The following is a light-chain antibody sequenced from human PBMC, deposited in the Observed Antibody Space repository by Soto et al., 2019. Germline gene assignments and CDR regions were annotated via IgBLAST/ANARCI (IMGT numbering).Light chain of an antibody. Sequence: EIVLTQSPGTLSLSPGERLTLSCRASQSVNSDYLAWYQQKPGQAPRLVIYGTSTRAAGVPDRFSGSGSGTDFTLTINRLEPEDVAVYYCQQFGSSLALIFGGGTKVDIK. V-gene: IGKV3-20*01. CDR3: QQFGSSLALI. J-gene: IGKJ4*01. CDR1: QSVNSDY. CDR2: GTS.